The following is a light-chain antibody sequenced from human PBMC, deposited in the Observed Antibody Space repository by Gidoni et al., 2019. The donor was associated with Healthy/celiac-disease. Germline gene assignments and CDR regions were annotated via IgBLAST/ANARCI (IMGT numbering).Light chain of an antibody. CDR3: QQSYSTPPT. J-gene: IGKJ2*01. Sequence: DIQMTQSPPSLSAAVGDRVTITCRASQSISSYLNWYQQKQGKAPKLLIYAASSLQSGVPSRFSGSGSGTDFTLTISSLQPEDFATYYCQQSYSTPPTFGQGTKLEIK. CDR2: AAS. V-gene: IGKV1-39*01. CDR1: QSISSY.